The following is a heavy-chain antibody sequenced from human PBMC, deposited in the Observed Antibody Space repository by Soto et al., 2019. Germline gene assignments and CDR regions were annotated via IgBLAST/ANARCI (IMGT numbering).Heavy chain of an antibody. CDR1: GGSISSSSYY. J-gene: IGHJ6*02. Sequence: KQSQTLSLTCTVSGGSISSSSYYWGWIRQPPGKGLEWIGSIYYSGSTYYNPSLKSRVTISVDTSKNQFSLKLSSVTAADTAVYYCASKPGAGTISYYYYGMDVWGQGTTVTVSS. CDR2: IYYSGST. CDR3: ASKPGAGTISYYYYGMDV. D-gene: IGHD1-1*01. V-gene: IGHV4-39*01.